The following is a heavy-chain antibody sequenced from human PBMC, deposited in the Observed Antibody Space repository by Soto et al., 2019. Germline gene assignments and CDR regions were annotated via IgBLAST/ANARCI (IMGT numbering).Heavy chain of an antibody. Sequence: ASVKVSCKASGYTFTSYAMHWVRQAPGQRLEWMGWINAGNGNTKYSQKFQGRVTITRDTSASTAYMELSSLRSEDTAVYYCAREPNFHYYDSSGTFDYWGQGTLVTVPQ. CDR2: INAGNGNT. CDR3: AREPNFHYYDSSGTFDY. D-gene: IGHD3-22*01. V-gene: IGHV1-3*01. J-gene: IGHJ4*02. CDR1: GYTFTSYA.